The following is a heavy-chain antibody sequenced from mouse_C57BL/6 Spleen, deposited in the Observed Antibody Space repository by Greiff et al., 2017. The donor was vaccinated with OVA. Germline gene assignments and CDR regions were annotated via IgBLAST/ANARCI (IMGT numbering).Heavy chain of an antibody. D-gene: IGHD1-1*01. Sequence: EVKVVESGGGLVKPGGSLKLSCAASGFTFSDYGMHWVRQAPEKGLEWVAYISSGSSTIYYEDTVKGRFTISRDNAKNTLFLQMTSLRSEDTAMYYCAKNYGSSLYYAMDYWGQGTSVTVSS. V-gene: IGHV5-17*01. J-gene: IGHJ4*01. CDR3: AKNYGSSLYYAMDY. CDR2: ISSGSSTI. CDR1: GFTFSDYG.